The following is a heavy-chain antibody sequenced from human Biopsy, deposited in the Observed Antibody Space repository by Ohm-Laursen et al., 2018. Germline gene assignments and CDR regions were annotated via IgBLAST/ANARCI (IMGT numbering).Heavy chain of an antibody. CDR3: ARVFCTSTTCYGLLDN. J-gene: IGHJ4*02. V-gene: IGHV1-18*01. D-gene: IGHD2/OR15-2a*01. CDR2: ISPYNDKT. Sequence: GASVKVSCKASGYTFTSYDISWVRQAPRQGLEWMGWISPYNDKTSYPPKLQDRVTMTADTSTNTAHMELRSLRSDDTAVYYCARVFCTSTTCYGLLDNWGQGTVVTVSS. CDR1: GYTFTSYD.